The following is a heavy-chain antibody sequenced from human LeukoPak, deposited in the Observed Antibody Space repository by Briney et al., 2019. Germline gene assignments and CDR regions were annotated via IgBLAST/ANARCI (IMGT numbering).Heavy chain of an antibody. V-gene: IGHV3-30*18. J-gene: IGHJ1*01. Sequence: GGSLRLSCAASGFTFSNYGMHWVRQAPGKGLEWVAVISYDRSNKYYADSVKGRFTISRDNSKNTLYLQMNSLRAEDTAVYYCAKTRQYDYVWGTWGQGTLVTVSS. CDR3: AKTRQYDYVWGT. CDR1: GFTFSNYG. D-gene: IGHD3-16*01. CDR2: ISYDRSNK.